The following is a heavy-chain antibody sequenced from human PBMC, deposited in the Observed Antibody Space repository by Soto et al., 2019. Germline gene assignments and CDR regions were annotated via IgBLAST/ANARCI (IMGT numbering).Heavy chain of an antibody. CDR1: GDSVSSNSAA. J-gene: IGHJ6*02. V-gene: IGHV6-1*01. Sequence: PSQTLSLTCAISGDSVSSNSAAWNWIRQSPSRGLEWLGRTYYRSKWYNDYAVSVKSRITINPDTSKNQFSLQLNSVTPEDTAVYYCARDRSTFYSGYDWEAVAGISYYYGMDVWGQGTTVTVSS. D-gene: IGHD5-12*01. CDR2: TYYRSKWYN. CDR3: ARDRSTFYSGYDWEAVAGISYYYGMDV.